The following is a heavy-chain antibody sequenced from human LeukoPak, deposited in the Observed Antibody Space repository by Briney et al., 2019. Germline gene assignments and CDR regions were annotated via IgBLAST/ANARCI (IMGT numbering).Heavy chain of an antibody. Sequence: GGSLRRSCAASGFTVSSNYMSWVRQAPGKGLEWVSVIYSGGSTYYADSVKGRFTISRDNSKNTLHLQMNSLRAEDTAVYYCAREVTVGATGSFDYWGQGTLVTVSS. CDR3: AREVTVGATGSFDY. D-gene: IGHD1-26*01. V-gene: IGHV3-53*01. J-gene: IGHJ4*02. CDR1: GFTVSSNY. CDR2: IYSGGST.